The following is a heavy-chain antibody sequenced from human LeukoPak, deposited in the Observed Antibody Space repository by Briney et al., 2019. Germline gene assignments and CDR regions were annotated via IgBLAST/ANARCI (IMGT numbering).Heavy chain of an antibody. CDR1: GFTFSDHY. D-gene: IGHD2-21*02. CDR3: VRVGLANCGGDCSS. J-gene: IGHJ4*02. Sequence: GGSLRLSCAVSGFTFSDHYMDWVRQAPGKGLEWVGRIRNKANSYTTEYAASVRGRFTISRDESKNSLYLQMNSLKTEDTAVYYCVRVGLANCGGDCSSWGQGTLATVSS. V-gene: IGHV3-72*01. CDR2: IRNKANSYTT.